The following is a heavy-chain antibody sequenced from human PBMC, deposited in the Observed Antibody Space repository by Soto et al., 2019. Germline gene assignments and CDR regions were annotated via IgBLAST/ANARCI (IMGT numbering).Heavy chain of an antibody. J-gene: IGHJ6*02. CDR1: GGSISSYY. V-gene: IGHV4-59*01. CDR3: ARYGYSYGYNYYYGMDV. CDR2: IYYSGST. Sequence: SETLSLTCTVSGGSISSYYWSWIRQPPGKGLEWIGYIYYSGSTNYNPSLKSRVTISVDTSKNQFSLKLSSVTAADTAVYYCARYGYSYGYNYYYGMDVWGQGTTVTVYS. D-gene: IGHD5-18*01.